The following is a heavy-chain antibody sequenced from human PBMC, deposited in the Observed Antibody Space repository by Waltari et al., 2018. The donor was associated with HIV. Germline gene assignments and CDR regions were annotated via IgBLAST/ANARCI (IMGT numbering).Heavy chain of an antibody. D-gene: IGHD3-22*01. V-gene: IGHV1-8*01. Sequence: QVQLVQSGAEVKKPGASVKVSCKASGYTFTRYDIHWVQQATGQGLEWMGWMNPNSGNTGYAQKFQGRVTMTRNTSISTAFMEVSSLRSEDTAVYYCARVYYDSSGYYGAAGYWGQGTLVTVSS. CDR3: ARVYYDSSGYYGAAGY. CDR2: MNPNSGNT. CDR1: GYTFTRYD. J-gene: IGHJ4*02.